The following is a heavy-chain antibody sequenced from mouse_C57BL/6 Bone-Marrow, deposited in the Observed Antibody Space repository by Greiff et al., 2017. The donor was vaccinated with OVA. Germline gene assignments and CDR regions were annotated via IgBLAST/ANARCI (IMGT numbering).Heavy chain of an antibody. Sequence: EVQLQQSGAELVRPGASVKLSCTASGFNIKDDYMHWVKQRPEQGLEWIGWIDPENGDTESASKFQGKATITADTSSNTAYLQLSSLTSEDTAVYYCTTDGYMRGNYAMDYWGQGTSVTVAS. J-gene: IGHJ4*01. V-gene: IGHV14-4*01. CDR2: IDPENGDT. CDR1: GFNIKDDY. CDR3: TTDGYMRGNYAMDY. D-gene: IGHD2-3*01.